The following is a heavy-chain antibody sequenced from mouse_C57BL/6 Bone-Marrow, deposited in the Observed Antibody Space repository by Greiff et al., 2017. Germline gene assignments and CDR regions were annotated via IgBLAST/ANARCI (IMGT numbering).Heavy chain of an antibody. Sequence: VQLQQPGAELVKPGASVKLSCKASGYTFTSYWMHWVKQRPGRGLEWIGRIDPNSGGTKYNEKFKSKATLTVDTPSSTSYMQLSSLTSEDSAFYYCARWDGFYAMDYWGQGTSVTVSS. J-gene: IGHJ4*01. CDR3: ARWDGFYAMDY. V-gene: IGHV1-72*01. CDR1: GYTFTSYW. D-gene: IGHD2-3*01. CDR2: IDPNSGGT.